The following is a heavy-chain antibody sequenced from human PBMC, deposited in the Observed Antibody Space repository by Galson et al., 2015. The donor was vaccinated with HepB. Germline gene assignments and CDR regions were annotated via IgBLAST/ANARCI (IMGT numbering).Heavy chain of an antibody. CDR2: IYSGGST. Sequence: SLRLSCAASGFTVSSNYMSWVRQAPGKGLEWVSVIYSGGSTYYADSVEGRFTISRDNSKNTLYLQMNSLRAEDTAVYYCARDKVDYYDSSGYTDYWGQGTLVTVSS. V-gene: IGHV3-66*02. J-gene: IGHJ4*02. D-gene: IGHD3-22*01. CDR1: GFTVSSNY. CDR3: ARDKVDYYDSSGYTDY.